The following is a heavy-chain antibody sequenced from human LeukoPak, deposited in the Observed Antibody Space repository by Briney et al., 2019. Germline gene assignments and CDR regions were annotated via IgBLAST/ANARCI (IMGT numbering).Heavy chain of an antibody. V-gene: IGHV3-23*01. CDR1: GFTVINYA. D-gene: IGHD2-21*01. CDR3: AKRPISGDDKSFDY. J-gene: IGHJ4*02. CDR2: IRESSGDT. Sequence: GGSLRLSCAASGFTVINYAMNWVRQAPGKGLEWVSTIRESSGDTYYEDSVKGRFTIYRDISKNTVYLQMNSLRVEDTAVYFCAKRPISGDDKSFDYWGQGLLATVSS.